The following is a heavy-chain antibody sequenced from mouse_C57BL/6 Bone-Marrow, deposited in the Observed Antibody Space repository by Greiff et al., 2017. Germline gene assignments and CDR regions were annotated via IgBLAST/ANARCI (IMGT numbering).Heavy chain of an antibody. Sequence: EVKLVESGPGLVKPSQSLSLTCSVTGYSITSGYYWNWIRQFPGNKLEWMGYISYDGSNNYNPSLKNRISITRDTSKNQFFLKLNSVTTEDTATYYCAGGRYYGSSLLFDYWGQGTTLTVSA. J-gene: IGHJ2*01. D-gene: IGHD1-1*01. CDR1: GYSITSGYY. CDR2: ISYDGSN. V-gene: IGHV3-6*01. CDR3: AGGRYYGSSLLFDY.